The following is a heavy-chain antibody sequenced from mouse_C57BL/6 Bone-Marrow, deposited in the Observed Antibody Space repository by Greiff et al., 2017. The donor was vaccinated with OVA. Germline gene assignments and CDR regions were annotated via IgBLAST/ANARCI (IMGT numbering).Heavy chain of an antibody. CDR1: LPPFTSYW. J-gene: IGHJ2*01. D-gene: IGHD2-3*01. Sequence: QVQLKQPGAELVKPGASVKMSCKASLPPFTSYWITWVKQRPGRGLEWIGRIDPNSGGTKYNEKFKSKATLTVDKPSSTAYMQLSSLTSEDSAVYYCARGYDGYYFDYWGQGTTLTVSS. CDR2: IDPNSGGT. CDR3: ARGYDGYYFDY. V-gene: IGHV1-72*01.